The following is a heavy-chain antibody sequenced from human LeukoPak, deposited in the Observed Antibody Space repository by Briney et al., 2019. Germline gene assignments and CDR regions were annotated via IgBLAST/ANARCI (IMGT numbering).Heavy chain of an antibody. V-gene: IGHV3-9*01. CDR2: ISWNSGSI. Sequence: GRSLRLSCAASGFTFDDYAMHWVRQAPGKGLEWVSGISWNSGSIGYADSVKGRFTISRDNAKSSLYLQMNSLRAEDTALYYCAKDNSYVFGSGAFDIWGQGTMVTVSS. D-gene: IGHD3-10*01. CDR3: AKDNSYVFGSGAFDI. CDR1: GFTFDDYA. J-gene: IGHJ3*02.